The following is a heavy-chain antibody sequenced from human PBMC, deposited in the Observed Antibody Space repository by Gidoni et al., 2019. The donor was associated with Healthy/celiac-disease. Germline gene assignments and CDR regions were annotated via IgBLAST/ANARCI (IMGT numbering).Heavy chain of an antibody. J-gene: IGHJ6*02. CDR1: AFTFSYYY. Sequence: QVPLVESGGGLVTPGGSLRRSCAASAFTFSYYYMSWIRQAPGKGLGWFAYISSSGSTICNADAVKGRFTISRDNAKNSLYLQTNSLRAEDTAVYYCARDLDGMDVWGQGTTVTVSS. CDR2: ISSSGSTI. V-gene: IGHV3-11*01. CDR3: ARDLDGMDV.